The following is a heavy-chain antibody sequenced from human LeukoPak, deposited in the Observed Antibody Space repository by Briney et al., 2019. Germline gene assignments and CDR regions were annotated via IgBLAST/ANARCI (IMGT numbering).Heavy chain of an antibody. CDR2: IYYSGST. J-gene: IGHJ6*03. CDR3: ARDARSTRLYYYYYMDV. CDR1: GGSISSYY. Sequence: SETLSLTCTVSGGSISSYYWSWIRQPPGKGLEWIGYIYYSGSTNYNPSLKSRVTISVDTSKNQFPLKLSSVTAADTAVYYCARDARSTRLYYYYYMDVWGKGTTVTVSS. V-gene: IGHV4-59*01. D-gene: IGHD2-2*01.